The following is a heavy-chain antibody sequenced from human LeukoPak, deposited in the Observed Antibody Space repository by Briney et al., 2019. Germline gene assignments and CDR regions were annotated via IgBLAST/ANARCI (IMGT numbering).Heavy chain of an antibody. CDR2: ISGSGGST. CDR1: GFTFSSYA. V-gene: IGHV3-23*01. J-gene: IGHJ4*02. Sequence: GGSLRLSCAASGFTFSSYAMSWVRQAPGKGLELVSAISGSGGSTYYADSVKGRFTISRDNSKNTLYLQMNSLRAEDTAVYYCAKVSSGSYLSYFDYWGQGTLVTVSS. CDR3: AKVSSGSYLSYFDY. D-gene: IGHD3-10*01.